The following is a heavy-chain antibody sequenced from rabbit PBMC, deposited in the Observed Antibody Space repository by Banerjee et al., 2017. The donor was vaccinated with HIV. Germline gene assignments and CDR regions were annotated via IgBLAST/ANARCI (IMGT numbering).Heavy chain of an antibody. V-gene: IGHV1S45*01. CDR3: ARGDGAYAGYDGL. CDR2: IYAGSSGST. D-gene: IGHD7-1*01. Sequence: QEHLKETGGGLVQPGGSLTLSCKASGFTISRYYMSWVRQAPGKGLEWIACIYAGSSGSTDYASWAKGRFTISKTSSTTVTLQMTSLTAADTATYFCARGDGAYAGYDGLWGPGTLVTVS. CDR1: GFTISRYYM. J-gene: IGHJ6*01.